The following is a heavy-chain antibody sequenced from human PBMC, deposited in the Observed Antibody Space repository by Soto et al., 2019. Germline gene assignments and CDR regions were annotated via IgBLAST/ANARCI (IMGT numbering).Heavy chain of an antibody. Sequence: GGSHRLSRAASGLTFSNYAMSWVRQAQGKGLEWVSAISGSGGSTYYADSVNGRFTISSDNSANTLYLQMNSLRAEDTAVYYCAKSPPITMLVVAPRAFDIWGQGTMVTVS. J-gene: IGHJ3*02. V-gene: IGHV3-23*01. D-gene: IGHD3-22*01. CDR2: ISGSGGST. CDR1: GLTFSNYA. CDR3: AKSPPITMLVVAPRAFDI.